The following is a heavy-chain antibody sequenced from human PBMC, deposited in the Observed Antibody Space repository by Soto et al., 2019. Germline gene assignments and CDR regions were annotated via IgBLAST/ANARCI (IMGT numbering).Heavy chain of an antibody. Sequence: EVQLVESGGGLVQPGGSLRLSCVDSGFTFSSYWMSWVRQAPVKGLEWVGNIKQDGSEENYAGSVKGRFTTSRDNGKNSMYLQVNSLRVEDTAVYYCARIAASGRGWDVWGQGTTVVVSS. CDR1: GFTFSSYW. J-gene: IGHJ6*02. CDR3: ARIAASGRGWDV. V-gene: IGHV3-7*01. D-gene: IGHD6-13*01. CDR2: IKQDGSEE.